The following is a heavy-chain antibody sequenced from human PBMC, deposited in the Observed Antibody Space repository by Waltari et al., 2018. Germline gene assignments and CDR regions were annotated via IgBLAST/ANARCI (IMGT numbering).Heavy chain of an antibody. D-gene: IGHD6-19*01. CDR3: ARDHGTVADMSYYYYGMDV. CDR2: MNPNSGNT. V-gene: IGHV1-8*01. CDR1: GYSLTSYD. Sequence: QVQLVQSGAEVKKPGAYVKVSCQASGYSLTSYDINWVRPATGRRLEWMGWMNPNSGNTGYAQKFQGRVTMTRNTSISTAYMELSSLRSEDTAVYYCARDHGTVADMSYYYYGMDVWGQGTTVTVSS. J-gene: IGHJ6*02.